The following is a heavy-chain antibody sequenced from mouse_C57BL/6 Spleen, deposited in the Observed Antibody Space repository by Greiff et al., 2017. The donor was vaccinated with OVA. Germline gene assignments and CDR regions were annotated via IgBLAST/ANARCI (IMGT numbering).Heavy chain of an antibody. Sequence: VQRVESGAELVRPGASVTLSCKASGYTFTDYEMHWVKQTPVHGLEWIGAIDPETGGTAYNQKFKGKAILTADKSSSTAYMELRSLTSEDSAVYYCTRRYGSSLYYFDYWGQGTTLTVSS. CDR1: GYTFTDYE. V-gene: IGHV1-15*01. CDR3: TRRYGSSLYYFDY. D-gene: IGHD1-1*01. J-gene: IGHJ2*01. CDR2: IDPETGGT.